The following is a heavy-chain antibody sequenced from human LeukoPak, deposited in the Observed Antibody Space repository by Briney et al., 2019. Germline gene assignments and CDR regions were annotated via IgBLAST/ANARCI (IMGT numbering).Heavy chain of an antibody. CDR3: ARRSSSWDRYDN. J-gene: IGHJ4*02. CDR1: AYSFTSYW. D-gene: IGHD6-13*01. V-gene: IGHV5-51*01. CDR2: IYPGDSDT. Sequence: GECLRISCKGSAYSFTSYWIGWVRQMPGKGLEWMGIIYPGDSDTKYSPSFQGQVPISADKSISTAYLQWSSLTASDPAMYYGARRSSSWDRYDNWGQGTLVTVSS.